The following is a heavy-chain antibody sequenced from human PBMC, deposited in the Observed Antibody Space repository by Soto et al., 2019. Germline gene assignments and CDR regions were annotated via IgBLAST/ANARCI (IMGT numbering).Heavy chain of an antibody. CDR2: IYADGRT. J-gene: IGHJ4*02. V-gene: IGHV3-66*01. CDR3: ARDIDY. Sequence: TGGSLRLSCAASGFTFRSYSMNWVRQAPGKGLEWVSTIYADGRTYYADSVKGRFTMSRDDVKNTLFLQMNSLRVEDTAVYYCARDIDYCGQGTLVTVSS. CDR1: GFTFRSYS.